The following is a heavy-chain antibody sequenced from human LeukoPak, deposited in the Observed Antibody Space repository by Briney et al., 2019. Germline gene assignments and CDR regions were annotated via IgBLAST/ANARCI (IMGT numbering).Heavy chain of an antibody. CDR3: ARHGDYDSSGYSSY. Sequence: SETLSLTCTVSGGSISSSSYYWGWIRRPPGKGLEWIGSIYYSGSTYYNPSLKSRVTISVDTSKNQFSLKLSSVTAADTAVYYCARHGDYDSSGYSSYWGEGTLVTVSS. J-gene: IGHJ4*02. D-gene: IGHD3-22*01. CDR1: GGSISSSSYY. V-gene: IGHV4-39*01. CDR2: IYYSGST.